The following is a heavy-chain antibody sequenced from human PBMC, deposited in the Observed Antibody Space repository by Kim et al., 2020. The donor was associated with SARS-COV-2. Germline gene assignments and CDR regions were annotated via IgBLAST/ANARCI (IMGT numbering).Heavy chain of an antibody. CDR3: AKDGLFYYGMDV. V-gene: IGHV3-23*01. CDR1: GFTFLSHA. Sequence: GGSLRLSCAASGFTFLSHAMNWVRQAPGKGLEWVSSISGSGGTTYYADSVKGRFTISRDNLKNTLYLQMNSLRAEDTAVYYCAKDGLFYYGMDVWGQGTT. J-gene: IGHJ6*02. CDR2: ISGSGGTT.